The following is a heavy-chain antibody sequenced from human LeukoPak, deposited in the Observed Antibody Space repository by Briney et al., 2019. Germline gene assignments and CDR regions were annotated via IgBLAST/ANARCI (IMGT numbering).Heavy chain of an antibody. CDR2: INPSGGST. D-gene: IGHD3-22*01. CDR1: GYTFTSYY. CDR3: ATPGQFYYDSSGYLSY. J-gene: IGHJ4*02. V-gene: IGHV1-46*01. Sequence: ASVKVSCKTSGYTFTSYYMHWVRQAPGQGLEWMGIINPSGGSTSYAQKFQGRVTMTRDMSTSTVYMELSSLRSEDTAVYYCATPGQFYYDSSGYLSYWGQGTLVTVSS.